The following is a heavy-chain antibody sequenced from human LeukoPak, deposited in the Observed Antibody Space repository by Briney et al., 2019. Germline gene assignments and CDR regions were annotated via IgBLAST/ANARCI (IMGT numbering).Heavy chain of an antibody. CDR2: INHSGST. Sequence: SETLSLTCAVYGGSSSGYYWSWIRQPPGKGLEWIGEINHSGSTNYNPSLKSRVTISVDTSKNQFSLKLSSVTAADTAVYYCSTVTTDYYYYGMDVWGQGTTVTVSS. V-gene: IGHV4-34*01. D-gene: IGHD4-17*01. J-gene: IGHJ6*02. CDR1: GGSSSGYY. CDR3: STVTTDYYYYGMDV.